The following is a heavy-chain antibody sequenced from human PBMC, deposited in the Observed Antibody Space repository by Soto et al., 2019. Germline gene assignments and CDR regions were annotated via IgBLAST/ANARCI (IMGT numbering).Heavy chain of an antibody. Sequence: EVQLLESGGASVQPGGSLRLSCAASGFTFSNYVMNCVRQAPGKGLEWVSVISGSGSTTYYADSVKGRFTISRDNSKNTLYLQMDSTRPEDTAVYYCAKLVVGATAYWGQGTLVTVCS. D-gene: IGHD2-15*01. CDR2: ISGSGSTT. CDR3: AKLVVGATAY. CDR1: GFTFSNYV. J-gene: IGHJ4*02. V-gene: IGHV3-23*01.